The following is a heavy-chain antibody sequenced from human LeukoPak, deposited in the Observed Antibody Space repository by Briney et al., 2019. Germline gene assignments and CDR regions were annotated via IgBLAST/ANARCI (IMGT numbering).Heavy chain of an antibody. J-gene: IGHJ4*02. Sequence: GGSLRLSCAASGFSFDDYGMSCVRQAPGKGLEWVFGINWNGGSTGYADSVKGRFPNSRDNAKNSLYLQMNSLRAEDTALYYCAREPPYSVSYFDYWGQGTLVTVSS. V-gene: IGHV3-20*04. CDR3: AREPPYSVSYFDY. D-gene: IGHD1-26*01. CDR1: GFSFDDYG. CDR2: INWNGGST.